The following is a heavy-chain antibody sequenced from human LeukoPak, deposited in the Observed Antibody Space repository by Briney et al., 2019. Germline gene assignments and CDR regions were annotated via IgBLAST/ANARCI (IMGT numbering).Heavy chain of an antibody. V-gene: IGHV3-9*01. CDR1: GFTFDDYA. CDR2: ISWNSGSI. CDR3: AKGSGYSYGLFDY. Sequence: PGRSLRLSCAASGFTFDDYAMHWVRQAPGKGLGWVSGISWNSGSIGYAGSVKGRLTISRDNAKNSLYLQMNSLRAEDTALYYCAKGSGYSYGLFDYWGQGILVTVSS. J-gene: IGHJ4*02. D-gene: IGHD5-18*01.